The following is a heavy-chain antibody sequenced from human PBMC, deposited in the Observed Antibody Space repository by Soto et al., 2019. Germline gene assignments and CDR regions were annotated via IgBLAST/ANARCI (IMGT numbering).Heavy chain of an antibody. D-gene: IGHD2-15*01. CDR3: AAGSIGDFFDP. V-gene: IGHV1-69*05. CDR2: IIPSCGTA. J-gene: IGHJ5*02. Sequence: GASVKVSCKASGGTFSSYAISWVRQAPGQGLEWIGGIIPSCGTANYAQKFQGRVTITRDKSTSTAYMELSSLRSEDTAVYYCAAGSIGDFFDPWGQGTLVTVSS. CDR1: GGTFSSYA.